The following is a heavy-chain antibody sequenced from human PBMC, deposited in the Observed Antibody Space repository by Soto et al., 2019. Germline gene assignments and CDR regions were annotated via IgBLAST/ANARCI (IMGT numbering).Heavy chain of an antibody. CDR1: GGTFSSYA. CDR3: ARSRASSGYYAFDI. J-gene: IGHJ3*02. V-gene: IGHV1-69*06. CDR2: IIPIFGTA. D-gene: IGHD3-22*01. Sequence: ASVKVSCKASGGTFSSYAISWVRQAPGQGLEWMGGIIPIFGTANYAQKFQGRVTITADKSTSTAYMELSSLRSEDTAVYYCARSRASSGYYAFDIWGRGTMVTVSS.